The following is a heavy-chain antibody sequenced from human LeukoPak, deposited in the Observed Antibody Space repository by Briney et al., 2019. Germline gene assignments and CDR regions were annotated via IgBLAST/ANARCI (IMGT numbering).Heavy chain of an antibody. D-gene: IGHD6-6*01. CDR3: ATHPSSSNYGFDL. CDR2: IYPRDSDT. V-gene: IGHV5-51*01. J-gene: IGHJ3*01. Sequence: GESLKISCKASGYSFTTYWIGWVRQMPGEGLEWMGIIYPRDSDTRYSPSFQGQVTISADKSISTAYLQWSSLKTSDTAMYYCATHPSSSNYGFDLWGQGTVVTVSS. CDR1: GYSFTTYW.